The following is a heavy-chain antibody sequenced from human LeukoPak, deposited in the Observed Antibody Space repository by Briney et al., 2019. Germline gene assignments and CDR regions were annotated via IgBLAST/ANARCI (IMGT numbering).Heavy chain of an antibody. CDR1: GYSFTSYW. J-gene: IGHJ5*02. D-gene: IGHD2-2*02. V-gene: IGHV5-51*01. Sequence: AESLKISCKGSGYSFTSYWIGWVRQMPGKGLEWMGIIYPGDSDTRYSPSFQGQVTISADKSISTAYLQWSSLKASDTAMYYCARRLYCSSTSCYNYWFDPWGQGTLVTVSS. CDR3: ARRLYCSSTSCYNYWFDP. CDR2: IYPGDSDT.